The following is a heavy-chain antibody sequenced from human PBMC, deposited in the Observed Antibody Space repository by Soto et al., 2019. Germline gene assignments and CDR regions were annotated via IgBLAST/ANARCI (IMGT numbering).Heavy chain of an antibody. V-gene: IGHV3-21*01. CDR2: ISSSSSYI. D-gene: IGHD3-10*01. Sequence: GGSLRLSCAASGFTFSSYSMNWVRQAPGKGLEWVSSISSSSSYIYYADSVKGRFTISRDNAKNSLYLQMNSLRAEDTAVYYCARVLWFGEWYYYYYMDVWGKGTTVTVSS. J-gene: IGHJ6*03. CDR1: GFTFSSYS. CDR3: ARVLWFGEWYYYYYMDV.